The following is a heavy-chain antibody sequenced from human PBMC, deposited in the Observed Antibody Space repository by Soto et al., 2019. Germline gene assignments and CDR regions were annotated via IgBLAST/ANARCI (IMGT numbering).Heavy chain of an antibody. D-gene: IGHD6-13*01. J-gene: IGHJ6*03. CDR1: GFTFSSYW. V-gene: IGHV3-7*01. Sequence: GESLKISCAASGFTFSSYWMSWVRQAPGKGLEWVANIKQDGSEKYYVDSVKGRFTISRDNAKNSLYLQMNSLRAEDTAVYYCARDQNAAAGTFPYYYYYYYMDVWGKGTTVTVSS. CDR2: IKQDGSEK. CDR3: ARDQNAAAGTFPYYYYYYYMDV.